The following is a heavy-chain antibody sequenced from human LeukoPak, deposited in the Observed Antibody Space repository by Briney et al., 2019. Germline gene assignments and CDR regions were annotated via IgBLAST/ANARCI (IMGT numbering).Heavy chain of an antibody. CDR3: ARGWTLVGFDP. CDR1: GYTFSTYD. J-gene: IGHJ5*02. Sequence: GASVKVSCKASGYTFSTYDINWVRQASGQGREWMGWLSPNSGNTDYSQKFQGRVTITRNTSISTAYMELSRLRSEDTAVYYCARGWTLVGFDPWGQGTLVTVSS. CDR2: LSPNSGNT. D-gene: IGHD4-23*01. V-gene: IGHV1-8*03.